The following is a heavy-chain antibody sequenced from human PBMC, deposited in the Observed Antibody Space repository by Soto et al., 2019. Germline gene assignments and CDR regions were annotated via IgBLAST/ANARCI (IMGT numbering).Heavy chain of an antibody. V-gene: IGHV1-18*01. Sequence: QVQLVQSGAEVQKPGASVKVSCKASGYIFNNYGISWVRQAPGQGLEWMGWIYSKEGKINFAQKFQGRVTLTTDTSTSTAYRELRSLRFDDSAVYFCARDIDYDIDYWGQGTLVTVSS. J-gene: IGHJ4*02. D-gene: IGHD4-17*01. CDR1: GYIFNNYG. CDR2: IYSKEGKI. CDR3: ARDIDYDIDY.